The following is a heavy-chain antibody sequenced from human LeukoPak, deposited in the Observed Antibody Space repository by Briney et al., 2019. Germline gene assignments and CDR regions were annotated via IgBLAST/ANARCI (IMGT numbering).Heavy chain of an antibody. D-gene: IGHD5-24*01. CDR1: GDSINSYY. V-gene: IGHV4-59*01. Sequence: SETLSLTCTVSGDSINSYYWNWIRQPPGKGLGWIGYIYYSGRTDYNPSLKSRVTISVDTSEHQFSMKLKSVTAADTAVYFCARGRWLPNAFDIWGQGTMVTVFS. CDR3: ARGRWLPNAFDI. J-gene: IGHJ3*02. CDR2: IYYSGRT.